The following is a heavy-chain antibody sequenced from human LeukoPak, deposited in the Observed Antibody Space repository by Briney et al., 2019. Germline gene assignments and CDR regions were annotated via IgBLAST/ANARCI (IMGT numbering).Heavy chain of an antibody. D-gene: IGHD3-3*01. Sequence: ASVKVSCKASGYTLTGYYMHWVRQAPGQGLEWMGWINPNSGGTNYAQKFQGRVTMTRDTSISTAYMELSRLRSDDTAVYYCARDDYDFWSGYEYWGQGTLVTVSS. V-gene: IGHV1-2*02. CDR1: GYTLTGYY. J-gene: IGHJ4*02. CDR2: INPNSGGT. CDR3: ARDDYDFWSGYEY.